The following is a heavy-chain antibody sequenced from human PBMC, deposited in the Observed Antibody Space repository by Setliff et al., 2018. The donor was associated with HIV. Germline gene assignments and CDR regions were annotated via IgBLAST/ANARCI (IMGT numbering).Heavy chain of an antibody. Sequence: PSETLSLTCTVSGGSVNDFYCNWIRQPPGKGPEWIGYFHSSGSTIYNPSLKSRVAISVDTSKNQFSLKLSSVTAADTAVYYCARRIGAGNFDYWGQGTLVTVSS. CDR1: GGSVNDFY. J-gene: IGHJ4*02. D-gene: IGHD3-16*01. CDR3: ARRIGAGNFDY. V-gene: IGHV4-4*09. CDR2: FHSSGST.